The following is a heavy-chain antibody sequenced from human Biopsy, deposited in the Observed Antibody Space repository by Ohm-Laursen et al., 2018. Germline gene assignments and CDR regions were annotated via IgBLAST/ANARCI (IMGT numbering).Heavy chain of an antibody. J-gene: IGHJ6*02. CDR2: INPSGGT. CDR3: ASVAGPRTDYYSNMDV. D-gene: IGHD2-2*01. Sequence: GTLSLTCAVYDGSFSGYYWSWLRQSPGMGLEWIGEINPSGGTNYNPSLAVRVSISLDTSKIHLALKLSSVTAADTAVYYCASVAGPRTDYYSNMDVWGRGTTVTVSS. CDR1: DGSFSGYY. V-gene: IGHV4-34*01.